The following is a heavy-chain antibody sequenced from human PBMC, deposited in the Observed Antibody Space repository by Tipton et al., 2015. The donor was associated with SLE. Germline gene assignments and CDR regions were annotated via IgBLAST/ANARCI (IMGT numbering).Heavy chain of an antibody. D-gene: IGHD4-11*01. CDR1: GYSISSGYY. J-gene: IGHJ5*02. Sequence: TLSLTCAVSGYSISSGYYWGWIRQPPGRGLEWIGSIYHSGSTNYNPSLKSRVTISVDTSKDQFSLKLSSVTAADTAVYYCARESKKYPWFDPWGQGTLVTVSS. CDR3: ARESKKYPWFDP. CDR2: IYHSGST. V-gene: IGHV4-38-2*02.